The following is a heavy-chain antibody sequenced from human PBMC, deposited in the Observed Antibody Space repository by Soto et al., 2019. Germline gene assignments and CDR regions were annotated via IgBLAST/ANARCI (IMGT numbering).Heavy chain of an antibody. CDR3: ARYIPPGDYFDY. CDR2: INHSGST. Sequence: PSETLSLTCAVYGGSFSGYYWSWIRQPPGKGLGWIGEINHSGSTNYNPSLKSRVTISVDTSKNQFSLKLSSVTAADTAVYYCARYIPPGDYFDYWGQGTLVTVSS. V-gene: IGHV4-34*01. CDR1: GGSFSGYY. J-gene: IGHJ4*02. D-gene: IGHD3-10*01.